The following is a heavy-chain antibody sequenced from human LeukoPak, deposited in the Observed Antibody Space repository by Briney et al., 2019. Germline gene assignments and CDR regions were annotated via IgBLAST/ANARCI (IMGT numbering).Heavy chain of an antibody. V-gene: IGHV3-30*04. CDR3: AAQPCINGICYLDY. J-gene: IGHJ4*02. CDR1: GFTFSDHA. D-gene: IGHD2-8*01. Sequence: GRSLRLSCTASGFTFSDHAMHWVRQAPGKGLEWVTVISYHARDQFYADSVKGRFTVSRDSSRNILYLQMNSLRVEDSAVYYCAAQPCINGICYLDYWGQGALVTVSS. CDR2: ISYHARDQ.